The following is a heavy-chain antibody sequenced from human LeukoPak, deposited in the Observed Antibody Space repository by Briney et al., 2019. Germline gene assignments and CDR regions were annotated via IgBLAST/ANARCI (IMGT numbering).Heavy chain of an antibody. CDR2: MSGSGGST. J-gene: IGHJ3*02. CDR3: ANEEAGYSSRGAFDI. Sequence: GGSLRLSFAASGFTFSSYAMSWVRQAPGKGLEWVSAMSGSGGSTYYADFVKGRFTISRDNSKNTLYLQMNSLRAEDTAVYYCANEEAGYSSRGAFDIWGQGTMVTVSS. V-gene: IGHV3-23*01. CDR1: GFTFSSYA. D-gene: IGHD6-13*01.